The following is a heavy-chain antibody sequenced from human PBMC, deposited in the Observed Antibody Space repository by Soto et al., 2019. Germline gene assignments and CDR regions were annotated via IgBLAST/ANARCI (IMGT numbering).Heavy chain of an antibody. D-gene: IGHD3-22*01. V-gene: IGHV1-69*06. J-gene: IGHJ5*02. CDR1: GGTFSSYA. CDR2: IIPIFGTA. CDR3: ARGQYYYDSSGYYYTNWFDP. Sequence: SVKVSCKASGGTFSSYAISWVRQAPGQGLELMGGIIPIFGTANYAQKFQGRVTITADKSTSTAYMELSSLRSEDTAVYYCARGQYYYDSSGYYYTNWFDPWGQGTLVTVSS.